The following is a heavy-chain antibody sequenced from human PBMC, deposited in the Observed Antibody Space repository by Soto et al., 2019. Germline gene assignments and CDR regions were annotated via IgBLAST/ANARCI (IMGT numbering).Heavy chain of an antibody. Sequence: QVQLMQSGAEVKKPGASVKVSCKTSGYTFISYDINWVRQAPGQGLEWVGWMNPNSGNTGYGQKFQGRVTMTRDISINTAYMELSSLKSEDTAVYYCARAYSSTWYEEGYWGQGTLVTVSS. D-gene: IGHD6-13*01. CDR2: MNPNSGNT. V-gene: IGHV1-8*01. CDR1: GYTFISYD. CDR3: ARAYSSTWYEEGY. J-gene: IGHJ4*02.